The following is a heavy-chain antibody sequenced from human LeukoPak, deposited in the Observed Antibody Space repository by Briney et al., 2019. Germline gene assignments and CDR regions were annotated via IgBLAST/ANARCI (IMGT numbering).Heavy chain of an antibody. CDR1: GGSISSYY. CDR2: IYTSGST. D-gene: IGHD4-17*01. CDR3: ARDPDYGDAFDI. V-gene: IGHV4-4*07. Sequence: SETLSLTCTVSGGSISSYYWSWIRQPAGKGLEWIGRIYTSGSTNYNPSLKSRVTMSVDTSKNQFSLKLSSVTAADTAVHYCARDPDYGDAFDIWGQGTMVTVSS. J-gene: IGHJ3*02.